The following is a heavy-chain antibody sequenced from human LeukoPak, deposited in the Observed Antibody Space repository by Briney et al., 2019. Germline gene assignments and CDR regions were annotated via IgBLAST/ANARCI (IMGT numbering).Heavy chain of an antibody. CDR2: ISYDGSNK. V-gene: IGHV3-30*18. CDR1: GFTFSNAW. CDR3: AKDGQWLVLSYGMDV. J-gene: IGHJ6*02. D-gene: IGHD6-19*01. Sequence: GGSLRLSCAASGFTFSNAWMSWVRQAPGKGLEWVAVISYDGSNKYYADSVKGRFTISRDNSKNTLYLQMNSLRAEDTAVYYCAKDGQWLVLSYGMDVWGQGTTVTVSS.